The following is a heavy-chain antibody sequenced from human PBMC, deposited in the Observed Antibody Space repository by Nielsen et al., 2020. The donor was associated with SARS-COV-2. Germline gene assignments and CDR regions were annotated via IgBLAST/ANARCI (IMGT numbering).Heavy chain of an antibody. J-gene: IGHJ1*01. V-gene: IGHV7-4-1*02. CDR1: GYTFTSYA. D-gene: IGHD6-19*01. CDR2: TNTDTGIP. Sequence: ASVKVSCKASGYTFTSYAINWVRQVPGQGLEWMGWTNTDTGIPTYAQGFTGRYVFSMDASVSAAYLQISSLKSEDTAVYYCAREGPHSGWTWDQGTLVTVSS. CDR3: AREGPHSGWT.